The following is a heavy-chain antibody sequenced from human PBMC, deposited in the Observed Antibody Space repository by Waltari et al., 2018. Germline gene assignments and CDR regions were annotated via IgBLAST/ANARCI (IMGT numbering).Heavy chain of an antibody. CDR1: GGSFTFFY. CDR3: ARADRGPRSGSSATPAWGP. V-gene: IGHV4-34*01. J-gene: IGHJ5*02. D-gene: IGHD1-26*01. Sequence: QVQLQQWGAGLLKPSETLSLTCAVSGGSFTFFYWTWIRQPPGKGLEWIGEINPRGTTNYGPSLSSRGSIASDTSKNQFSLKLTSVTAADTAVYYCARADRGPRSGSSATPAWGPWGQGTLVTVSS. CDR2: INPRGTT.